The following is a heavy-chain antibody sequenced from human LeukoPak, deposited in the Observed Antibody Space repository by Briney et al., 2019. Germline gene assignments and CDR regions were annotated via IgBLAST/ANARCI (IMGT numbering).Heavy chain of an antibody. CDR2: ISGSGGST. CDR1: GFTFGTYA. Sequence: PGGSLRLSCAASGFTFGTYAMSWVRQAPGKGLEWISAISGSGGSTYYADSVKGRFTIARDNSKNTLYVQMNSLRAEDSVVYYCAKIPYSSGWVQNWFDPWGQGTLVTVSS. CDR3: AKIPYSSGWVQNWFDP. D-gene: IGHD6-19*01. V-gene: IGHV3-23*01. J-gene: IGHJ5*02.